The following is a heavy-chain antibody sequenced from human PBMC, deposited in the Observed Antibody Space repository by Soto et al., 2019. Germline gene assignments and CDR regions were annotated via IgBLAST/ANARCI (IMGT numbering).Heavy chain of an antibody. CDR3: ARREEGIAVAGHDY. D-gene: IGHD6-19*01. CDR2: INHSGST. Sequence: SETLSLTCAVYGGSSSGYYWSWIRQPPGKGLEWIGEINHSGSTNYNPSLKSRVTISVDTSKNQFSLKLSSVTAADTAVYYCARREEGIAVAGHDYWGQGTLVTVSS. CDR1: GGSSSGYY. J-gene: IGHJ4*02. V-gene: IGHV4-34*01.